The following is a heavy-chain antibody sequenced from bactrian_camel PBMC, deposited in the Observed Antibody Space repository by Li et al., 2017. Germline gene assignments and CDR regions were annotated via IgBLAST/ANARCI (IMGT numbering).Heavy chain of an antibody. CDR1: RDAHASNC. V-gene: IGHV3S1*01. J-gene: IGHJ4*01. D-gene: IGHD1*01. CDR2: VYTDTGRT. CDR3: AAVRACSTASLLRADTYYY. Sequence: QVQLVESGGGSVQPGGSLRLSCAVSRDAHASNCLGWFRQVPGKEREGVASVYTDTGRTNYADSVMGRFTISVDNADNTLYLQMNSLEPEDTAMYYCAAVRACSTASLLRADTYYYWGQGTQVTVS.